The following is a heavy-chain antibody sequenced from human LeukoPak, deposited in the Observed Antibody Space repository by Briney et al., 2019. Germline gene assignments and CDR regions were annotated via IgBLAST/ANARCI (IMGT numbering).Heavy chain of an antibody. CDR1: GFTFSGSA. CDR3: TRRIVATFEPPGDY. CDR2: IRSKANSYAT. Sequence: GGSLRLSCAASGFTFSGSAMHWVRQASGKGLEWVGRIRSKANSYATAYAASVKGRFTISRDDSKNTAYLQMNCLKTEDTAVYYCTRRIVATFEPPGDYWGQGTLVTVSS. V-gene: IGHV3-73*01. J-gene: IGHJ4*02. D-gene: IGHD5-12*01.